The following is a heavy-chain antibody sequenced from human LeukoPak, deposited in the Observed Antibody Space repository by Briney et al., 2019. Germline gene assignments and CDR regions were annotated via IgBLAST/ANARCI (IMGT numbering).Heavy chain of an antibody. CDR1: GGSFSGYY. J-gene: IGHJ4*02. V-gene: IGHV4-34*01. CDR3: ARLAAWVDY. D-gene: IGHD6-25*01. CDR2: INHSGST. Sequence: PSETLSLTCAVYGGSFSGYYWSWIRQAPGKGLEWIGEINHSGSTNYNPSLKSRVTISVDTYKNQFSLKLSSVTAADTAVYYCARLAAWVDYWGQGTLVTVSS.